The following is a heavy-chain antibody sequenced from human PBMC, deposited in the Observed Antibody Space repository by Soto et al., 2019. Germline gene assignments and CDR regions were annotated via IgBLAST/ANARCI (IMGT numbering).Heavy chain of an antibody. CDR1: RFTFSNYA. CDR2: ISGSGGST. D-gene: IGHD5-12*01. J-gene: IGHJ4*02. Sequence: EVQLLESGGGLVQPGGSLRLSCAASRFTFSNYAMSWVRQAPGKGLEWVSVISGSGGSTNYADSVKGRFTISRDNSKNTLYLQMNSPRAEDTAVYYCAKDAGGGFLPRPYYFDYWGQGTLVTVSS. V-gene: IGHV3-23*01. CDR3: AKDAGGGFLPRPYYFDY.